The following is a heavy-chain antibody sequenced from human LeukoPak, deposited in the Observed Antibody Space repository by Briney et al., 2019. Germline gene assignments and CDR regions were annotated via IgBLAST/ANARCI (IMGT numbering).Heavy chain of an antibody. J-gene: IGHJ4*02. D-gene: IGHD6-13*01. CDR3: ARGGASLTGIAAPNLN. CDR1: GFTFDDYA. Sequence: GRSLRLSCAASGFTFDDYAMHWVRQAPGKGLEWVSGISWNSGSIGYADSVKGRFTISRDNDKNSLSLQMNSLRAEYTAVYYCARGGASLTGIAAPNLNWGQGTLVTVSS. CDR2: ISWNSGSI. V-gene: IGHV3-9*01.